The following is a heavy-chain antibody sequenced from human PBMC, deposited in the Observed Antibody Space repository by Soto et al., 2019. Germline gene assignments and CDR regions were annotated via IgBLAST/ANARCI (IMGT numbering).Heavy chain of an antibody. Sequence: SDPTLVNPTQTLTLTCTFSGFSLSTTGMCVSWIRQPPGKALEWLALIDWGDDKYYSTSLKSRLTISKDTSKNQVVLTMTNMDPVDTATYYCARTRAYYYDSSAYPLDYWGQGTLVTVSS. CDR1: GFSLSTTGMC. CDR3: ARTRAYYYDSSAYPLDY. D-gene: IGHD3-22*01. CDR2: IDWGDDK. V-gene: IGHV2-70*01. J-gene: IGHJ4*02.